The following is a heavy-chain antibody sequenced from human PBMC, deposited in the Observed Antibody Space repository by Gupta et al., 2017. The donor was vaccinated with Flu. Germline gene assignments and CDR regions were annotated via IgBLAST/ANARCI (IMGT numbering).Heavy chain of an antibody. Sequence: SVSGGSVSSGSYHWSWIRQPPGKGLEWIGYIFYSGRTNYNPALKSRVTISADTSKNQFSLKLNSVTATDTAVYYCAKGGGIEWFNPWGQGTLVIVS. D-gene: IGHD3-16*01. V-gene: IGHV4-61*01. CDR1: GGSVSSGSYH. CDR3: AKGGGIEWFNP. CDR2: IFYSGRT. J-gene: IGHJ5*02.